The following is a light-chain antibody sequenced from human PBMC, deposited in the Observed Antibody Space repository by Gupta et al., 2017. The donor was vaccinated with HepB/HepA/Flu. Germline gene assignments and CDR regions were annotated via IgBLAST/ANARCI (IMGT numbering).Light chain of an antibody. Sequence: AIRMTHSPSSFSASTGDRVTITCRASQGISSYLAWYQQKPGKAPKLLIYAASTLQSGVPSRFSGSGSGTDFTLTISCLQSEDFATYYCQQDDSYPQTFGQGTKVEIK. CDR3: QQDDSYPQT. CDR1: QGISSY. CDR2: AAS. J-gene: IGKJ1*01. V-gene: IGKV1-8*01.